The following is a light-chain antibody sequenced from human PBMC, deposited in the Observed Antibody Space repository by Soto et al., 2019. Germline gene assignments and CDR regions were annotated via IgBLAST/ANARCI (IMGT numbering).Light chain of an antibody. CDR3: SSYTSSSTYV. J-gene: IGLJ1*01. CDR2: EVS. Sequence: QSALTQPASVSGSPGQSITISCTGTSRDVGGYNYFSWYQHHPGKAPKLMIYEVSNRPSGVSNRFSGSKSGNTASLTISGLQAEDEADYYCSSYTSSSTYVFGTGTKVTVL. V-gene: IGLV2-14*01. CDR1: SRDVGGYNY.